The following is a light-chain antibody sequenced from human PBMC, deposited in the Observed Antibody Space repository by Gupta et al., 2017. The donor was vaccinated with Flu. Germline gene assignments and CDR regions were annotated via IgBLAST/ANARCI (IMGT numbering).Light chain of an antibody. Sequence: IQLTQSPSFLSASVADRVTITRRTMQGINSSAACYQQKPGKAPKLLIYAVSGLQRGVPPRFSGSGSGTAFTLTISSLQPEDSATSYCQHLNTYPNLTFGGGTKVEIK. CDR1: QGINSS. CDR3: QHLNTYPNLT. J-gene: IGKJ4*01. V-gene: IGKV1-9*01. CDR2: AVS.